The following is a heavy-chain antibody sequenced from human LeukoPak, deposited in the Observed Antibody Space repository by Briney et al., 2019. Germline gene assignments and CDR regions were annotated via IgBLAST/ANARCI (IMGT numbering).Heavy chain of an antibody. CDR1: GFTVSTNY. CDR2: FYYGANT. V-gene: IGHV3-53*01. J-gene: IGHJ4*02. CDR3: ARGIVGIIPIDY. D-gene: IGHD1-26*01. Sequence: GGSLRLSCAASGFTVSTNYMSWVRQAPGKGLEWVSLFYYGANTYYTDSVKGRFTISRDDSKNTLYLQMNSLRAEDTAVYYCARGIVGIIPIDYWGQGTLVTVSS.